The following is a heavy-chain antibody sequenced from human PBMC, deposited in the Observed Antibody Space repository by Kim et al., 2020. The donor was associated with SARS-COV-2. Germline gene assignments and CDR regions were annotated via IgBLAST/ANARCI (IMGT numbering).Heavy chain of an antibody. V-gene: IGHV4-59*08. D-gene: IGHD2-15*01. Sequence: SETLSLTCTVSGGSISSYYWSWIRQPPGKGLEWIGYIYYSGSTNYNPSLKSRVTISVDTSKNQFSLKLSSVTAADTAVYYCARRSLGYCSGGSCYSAFDICGLETMVTVSS. CDR2: IYYSGST. J-gene: IGHJ3*02. CDR1: GGSISSYY. CDR3: ARRSLGYCSGGSCYSAFDI.